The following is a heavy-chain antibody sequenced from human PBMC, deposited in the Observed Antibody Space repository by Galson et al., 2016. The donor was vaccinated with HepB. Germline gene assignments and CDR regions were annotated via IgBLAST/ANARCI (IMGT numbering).Heavy chain of an antibody. CDR3: ARFIASTWNDYYYYGMDV. CDR1: GFIFRSYA. CDR2: ISNDGSNK. J-gene: IGHJ6*04. D-gene: IGHD6-13*01. Sequence: SLRLSCADSGFIFRSYAMNWVRQAPGKGLEWLAVISNDGSNKYFADSVKGRFTISRDNSKNTMYLQRKSLRAEDTAVYYCARFIASTWNDYYYYGMDVWGKGTTVTVSS. V-gene: IGHV3-30-3*01.